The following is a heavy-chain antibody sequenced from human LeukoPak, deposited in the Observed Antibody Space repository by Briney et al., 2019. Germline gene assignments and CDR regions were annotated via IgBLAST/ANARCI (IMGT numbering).Heavy chain of an antibody. CDR2: IYYSGST. D-gene: IGHD3-3*01. CDR1: GGSISSGGYS. J-gene: IGHJ4*02. V-gene: IGHV4-30-4*07. Sequence: SETLSLTCAVSGGSISSGGYSWSWIRQPPGKGLEWIGYIYYSGSTYYNPSLKSRVTISVDTSKNQFSLKLSSVTAADTAVYHCARSWGYDFWSGNLLDYWGQGILVTVSS. CDR3: ARSWGYDFWSGNLLDY.